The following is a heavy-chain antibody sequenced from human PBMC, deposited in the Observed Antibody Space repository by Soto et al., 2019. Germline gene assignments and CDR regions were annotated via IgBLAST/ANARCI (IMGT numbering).Heavy chain of an antibody. CDR1: GYTFTSYG. CDR2: ISAYNGNT. V-gene: IGHV1-18*01. D-gene: IGHD6-13*01. J-gene: IGHJ6*02. Sequence: QVQLVQSGAEVKKPGASVKVSCQASGYTFTSYGITWVRQAPGQWLEWMGWISAYNGNTNYEQKLQGRVTMTTDTSTSTAYMELRSLRSDDTAVYYCAREESDSSSSGPTGGMDVWGQGTTVTVSS. CDR3: AREESDSSSSGPTGGMDV.